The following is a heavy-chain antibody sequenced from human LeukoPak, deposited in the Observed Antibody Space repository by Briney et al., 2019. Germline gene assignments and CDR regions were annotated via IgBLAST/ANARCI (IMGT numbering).Heavy chain of an antibody. CDR2: ISSSSSTI. V-gene: IGHV3-48*01. Sequence: PGGSLRLSCAASGFTFSSYSMNWVRQAPGKGLEWVSYISSSSSTIYYADSVKGRFTISRDNAKNSLYLQMNSLRAEDTAVYYCARGQLRGSTSCFDYWGQGTLVTVSS. CDR1: GFTFSSYS. CDR3: ARGQLRGSTSCFDY. D-gene: IGHD2-2*01. J-gene: IGHJ4*02.